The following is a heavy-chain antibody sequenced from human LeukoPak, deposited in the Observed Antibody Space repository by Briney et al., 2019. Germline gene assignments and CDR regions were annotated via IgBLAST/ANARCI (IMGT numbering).Heavy chain of an antibody. D-gene: IGHD5-12*01. CDR1: EFSVGSNY. V-gene: IGHV3-66*01. J-gene: IGHJ6*03. CDR2: IYSGGST. CDR3: ARDRSGYLYYYYYMDV. Sequence: GGSLRLSCAASEFSVGSNYMTWVRQAPGKGLEWVSLIYSGGSTYYADSVKGRFTISRDNSKNTLYLQMNSLRAEDTAVYYCARDRSGYLYYYYYMDVWGKGTTVTVSS.